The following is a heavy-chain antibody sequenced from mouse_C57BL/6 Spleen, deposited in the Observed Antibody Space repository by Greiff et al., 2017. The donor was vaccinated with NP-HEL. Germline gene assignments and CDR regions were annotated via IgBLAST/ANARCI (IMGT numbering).Heavy chain of an antibody. Sequence: EVQLQQSGPELVKPGASVKISCKASGYTFTDYYMNWVKQSHGKSLEWIGDINPNNGGTSYNQKFKGKATLTADKSSSTVYMELSRLTSEDSAVYFCARHEGYGSSYGYAMDYWGQGTSVTVSS. V-gene: IGHV1-26*01. J-gene: IGHJ4*01. CDR2: INPNNGGT. CDR3: ARHEGYGSSYGYAMDY. CDR1: GYTFTDYY. D-gene: IGHD1-1*01.